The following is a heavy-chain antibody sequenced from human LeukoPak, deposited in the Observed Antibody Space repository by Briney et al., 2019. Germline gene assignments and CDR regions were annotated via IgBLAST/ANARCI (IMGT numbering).Heavy chain of an antibody. J-gene: IGHJ3*02. D-gene: IGHD3-10*01. CDR2: INPNSGGT. V-gene: IGHV1-2*02. CDR1: GGTFSSYA. CDR3: ARDRLLLWFGVESDAFDI. Sequence: ASVKVSCKASGGTFSSYAISWVRQAPGQGLEWMGWINPNSGGTNYAQKFQGRVTMTRDTSISTAYMELSSLRSEDMAVYYCARDRLLLWFGVESDAFDIWGQGTIVTVSS.